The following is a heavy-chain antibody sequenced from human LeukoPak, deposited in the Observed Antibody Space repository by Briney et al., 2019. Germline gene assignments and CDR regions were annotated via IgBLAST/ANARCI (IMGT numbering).Heavy chain of an antibody. CDR3: ARPNSGCSYGIDY. D-gene: IGHD5-18*01. CDR2: VSISSSYI. J-gene: IGHJ4*02. Sequence: GGSLRLSCAASGLSFTSHSMIWVRQAPGKGLEWVSSVSISSSYIYYADSVKGRFTISRDNAKNSLLLQMNSLRAEDTAVYYCARPNSGCSYGIDYWGQGTLVTVSS. CDR1: GLSFTSHS. V-gene: IGHV3-21*01.